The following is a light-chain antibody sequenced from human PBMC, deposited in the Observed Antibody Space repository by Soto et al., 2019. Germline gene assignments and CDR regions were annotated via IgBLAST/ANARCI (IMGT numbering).Light chain of an antibody. CDR1: QSISSW. CDR2: DAS. CDR3: QQYNSYSRT. V-gene: IGKV1-5*01. Sequence: DIQMTQSPSTLSSSVLERFTITCRASQSISSWLAWYQQKPGKAPNLLIYDASSLESGVPSRFSGSGSGTEFTLTISSLQPDDFATYYCQQYNSYSRTFGQGTKVDNK. J-gene: IGKJ1*01.